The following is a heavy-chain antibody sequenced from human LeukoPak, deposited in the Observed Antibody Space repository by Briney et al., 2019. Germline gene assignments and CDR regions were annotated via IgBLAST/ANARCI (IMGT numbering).Heavy chain of an antibody. CDR2: MNPNSGNT. Sequence: ASVKVSCKASGYTFTSYGISWVRQATGQGLEWMGWMNPNSGNTGYAQKFQGRVTITRNTSISTAYMELSSLRSEDTAVYYCARATSGYFDWLTYYYYYMDVWGKGTTVTVSS. CDR3: ARATSGYFDWLTYYYYYMDV. CDR1: GYTFTSYG. V-gene: IGHV1-8*03. J-gene: IGHJ6*03. D-gene: IGHD3-9*01.